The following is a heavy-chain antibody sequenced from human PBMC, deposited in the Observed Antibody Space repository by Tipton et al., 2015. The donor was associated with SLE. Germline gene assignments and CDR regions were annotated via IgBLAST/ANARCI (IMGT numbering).Heavy chain of an antibody. D-gene: IGHD4/OR15-4a*01. CDR3: APVLTGYYGMDV. CDR2: IKEDGSEK. V-gene: IGHV3-7*01. CDR1: GFTFSNYW. J-gene: IGHJ6*02. Sequence: SLRLSCAASGFTFSNYWMTWVRQAPGKGLEWVANIKEDGSEKSYVDSVKGRFTISRDNAKNSLYLQMDNLRPEDTAVYYCAPVLTGYYGMDVWGQGTTVTVSS.